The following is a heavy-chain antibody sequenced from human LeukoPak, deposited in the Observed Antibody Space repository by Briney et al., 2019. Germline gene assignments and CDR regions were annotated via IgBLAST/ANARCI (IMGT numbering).Heavy chain of an antibody. Sequence: GGSLRLSCAASGFTLTTYSMHWVRQAPGKGLEWLSIISNDGSQTYYAESVRGRFTISRDTSQNTLYLQMRSLTTEDTAVYYCASAEHNAWHNFKSWGQGTLATVSS. CDR1: GFTLTTYS. J-gene: IGHJ4*02. CDR3: ASAEHNAWHNFKS. D-gene: IGHD1/OR15-1a*01. CDR2: ISNDGSQT. V-gene: IGHV3-30*04.